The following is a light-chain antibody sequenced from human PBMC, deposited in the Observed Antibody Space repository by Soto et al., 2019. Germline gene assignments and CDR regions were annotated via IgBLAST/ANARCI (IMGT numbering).Light chain of an antibody. CDR1: SSNLGNNY. CDR3: ATCDGSLPGEV. Sequence: QSVLTQSHSVSAAPGQKVTISYSGRSSNLGNNYVSWYQKLPGTAPKLLIYANNKRSSGILDRFSSAKSGTSGTLDITGPQTGDEADYYCATCDGSLPGEVFGGGTKLTVL. V-gene: IGLV1-51*01. J-gene: IGLJ2*01. CDR2: ANN.